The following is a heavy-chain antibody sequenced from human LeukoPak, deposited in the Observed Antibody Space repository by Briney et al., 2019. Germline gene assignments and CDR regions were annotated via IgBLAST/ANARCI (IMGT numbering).Heavy chain of an antibody. Sequence: PSETLSLTCAVSGGSISSGGYSWSWIRQPPGKGLEWIGYIYHSGSTYYNPSLKSRVTISVDRSKNQFSLKLSSVTAADTAVYYCARAYTSLKKYSSSWFDPWGQGTLVTVSS. CDR1: GGSISSGGYS. CDR3: ARAYTSLKKYSSSWFDP. CDR2: IYHSGST. D-gene: IGHD2-21*01. J-gene: IGHJ5*02. V-gene: IGHV4-30-2*01.